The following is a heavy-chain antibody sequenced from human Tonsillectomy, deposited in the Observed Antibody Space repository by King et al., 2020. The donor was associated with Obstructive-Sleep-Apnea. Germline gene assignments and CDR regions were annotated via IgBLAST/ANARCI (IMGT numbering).Heavy chain of an antibody. J-gene: IGHJ4*02. CDR3: ARVLGAAGPDYFFDY. CDR1: GGSFSAYY. CDR2: INHSGST. Sequence: VQLQQWGAGLLKPSETLSLTCAVYGGSFSAYYWVWIRQPPGKGLEWIGEINHSGSTNCDPSLKSRVTISLDTSRNHFSLKLHSVTAADTAVYYCARVLGAAGPDYFFDYWGQGTLVTVSS. D-gene: IGHD1-26*01. V-gene: IGHV4-34*01.